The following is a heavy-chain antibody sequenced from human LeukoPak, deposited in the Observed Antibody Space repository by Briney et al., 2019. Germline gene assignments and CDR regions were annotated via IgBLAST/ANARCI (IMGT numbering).Heavy chain of an antibody. D-gene: IGHD5-18*01. Sequence: GSSVKVSCKASGGTFSSYAISWVRQAPGQGLEWMGRIIPILGIANYAQKFQGRVTMTRNTSISTAYMELSSLRSEDTAVYYCARGSRVDTAHFDYWGQGTLVTVSS. CDR3: ARGSRVDTAHFDY. V-gene: IGHV1-69*04. CDR2: IIPILGIA. CDR1: GGTFSSYA. J-gene: IGHJ4*02.